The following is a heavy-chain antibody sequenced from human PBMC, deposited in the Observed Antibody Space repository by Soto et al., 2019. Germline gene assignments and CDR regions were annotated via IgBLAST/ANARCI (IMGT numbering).Heavy chain of an antibody. CDR2: IIPILGIA. J-gene: IGHJ5*02. D-gene: IGHD3-9*01. CDR3: ARNYDILTGYWGWDP. Sequence: SVKVSCKASGGTFSSYTISWVRQAPGQGLEWMGRIIPILGIANYAQKFQGRVTITADKSTSTAYMELSSLRSEDTAVYYCARNYDILTGYWGWDPWGQGTLVTVSS. V-gene: IGHV1-69*02. CDR1: GGTFSSYT.